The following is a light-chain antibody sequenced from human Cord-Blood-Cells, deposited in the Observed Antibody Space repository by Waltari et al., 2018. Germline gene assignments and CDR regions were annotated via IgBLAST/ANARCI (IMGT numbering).Light chain of an antibody. CDR2: GNS. Sequence: QSVLTQPPSVSGAPGQRVTISCTGSSSNIGAGYDVHGYQQLPGTAPKLLIYGNSNRPSGVPDRFSGSKSGTSASLAITGLQAEDEADYYCQSYDSSLSGRYVFGTGTKVTVL. J-gene: IGLJ1*01. V-gene: IGLV1-40*01. CDR3: QSYDSSLSGRYV. CDR1: SSNIGAGYD.